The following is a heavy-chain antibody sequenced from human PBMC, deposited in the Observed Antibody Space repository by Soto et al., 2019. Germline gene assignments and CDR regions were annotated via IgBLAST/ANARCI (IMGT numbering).Heavy chain of an antibody. CDR3: AKDQESSGSYYGWFDP. CDR1: GFTFSSYA. CDR2: ISGSGGST. V-gene: IGHV3-23*01. D-gene: IGHD1-26*01. J-gene: IGHJ5*02. Sequence: GGSLSLSCAASGFTFSSYAMSWVRQAPGKGLEWVSAISGSGGSTYYADSVKGRFTISRDNSKNTLYLQMTGLRAEDTAVYYCAKDQESSGSYYGWFDPWGQGTLVTVLL.